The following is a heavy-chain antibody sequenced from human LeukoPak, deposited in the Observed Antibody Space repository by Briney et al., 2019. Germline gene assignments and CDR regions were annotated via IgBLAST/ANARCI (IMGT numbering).Heavy chain of an antibody. CDR2: IYSAGSR. J-gene: IGHJ4*02. V-gene: IGHV3-53*05. D-gene: IGHD2-15*01. Sequence: GGSLRLSCAASGFTVSSNYMSWVRQPPGRRLEWVSIIYSAGSRYYADSVRGRFDISRDDSKNTMFLQMNSLRVDDTAVYYCASGGLGARKFYSDPFHYWGQGILVTVSS. CDR3: ASGGLGARKFYSDPFHY. CDR1: GFTVSSNY.